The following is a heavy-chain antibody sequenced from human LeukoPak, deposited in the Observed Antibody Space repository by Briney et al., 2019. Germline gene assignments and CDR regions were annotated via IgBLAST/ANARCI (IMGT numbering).Heavy chain of an antibody. J-gene: IGHJ4*02. CDR2: ISYDGTNE. V-gene: IGHV3-30-3*01. Sequence: GGSLRLSCAAAGFTFSNYAMHWVRQAPGKGLEWVAVISYDGTNEYYADSVKGRFTISRDNSKNTLYLQMDSLRVEDTAVYYCARNRGATGYYWVDYWGQGTLVSVSS. CDR1: GFTFSNYA. D-gene: IGHD3-22*01. CDR3: ARNRGATGYYWVDY.